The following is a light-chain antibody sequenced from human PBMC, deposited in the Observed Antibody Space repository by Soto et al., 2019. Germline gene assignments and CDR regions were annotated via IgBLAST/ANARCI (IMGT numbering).Light chain of an antibody. CDR3: QQYNDNWT. Sequence: DIQMTQSPSTLSASVGDRVTITCRASQSISSWLAWYQQKPGTAPKLLIYKASTLQTGVPARFSGSGSGTEFTRTNSSLQPDDFATDYCQQYNDNWTFGQGTKVE. V-gene: IGKV1-5*03. CDR2: KAS. CDR1: QSISSW. J-gene: IGKJ1*01.